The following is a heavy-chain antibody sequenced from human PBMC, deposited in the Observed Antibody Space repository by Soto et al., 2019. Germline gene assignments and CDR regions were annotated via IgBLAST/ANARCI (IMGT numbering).Heavy chain of an antibody. J-gene: IGHJ5*02. CDR3: ARPRHDYSNYVHNWFDP. V-gene: IGHV1-18*01. CDR1: GYTFTSYG. D-gene: IGHD4-4*01. Sequence: QVQLVQSGAEVKKPGASVKVSCKASGYTFTSYGISWVRQAPGQGLEWMGWISAYNGNTNYAQKLQGRVTMTTDTSTSTAYMELRSLRSDDTAVYYCARPRHDYSNYVHNWFDPWGQGTLVTVSS. CDR2: ISAYNGNT.